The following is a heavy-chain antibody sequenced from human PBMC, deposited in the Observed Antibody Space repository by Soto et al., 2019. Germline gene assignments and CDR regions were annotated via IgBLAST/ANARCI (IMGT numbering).Heavy chain of an antibody. CDR1: GYSFDSYG. CDR3: ARGGRRLRLPMYGLDV. V-gene: IGHV1-18*01. CDR2: ISADNGNT. J-gene: IGHJ6*02. D-gene: IGHD4-17*01. Sequence: QVQLVQSGVEVKKPGASVKVSCKASGYSFDSYGINWVRQAPGQGLEWMGWISADNGNTNYAQKLQGRVTMTTDTSTSTAYMELRSLTSDDTAVYYCARGGRRLRLPMYGLDVWGQGTTVTVSS.